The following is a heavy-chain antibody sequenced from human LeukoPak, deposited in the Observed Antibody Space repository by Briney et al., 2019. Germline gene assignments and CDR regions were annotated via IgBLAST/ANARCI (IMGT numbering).Heavy chain of an antibody. CDR3: AKNRVVFNLNYAYCFDY. D-gene: IGHD1-7*01. J-gene: IGHJ4*02. V-gene: IGHV3-30*18. Sequence: PGGSLRLSCTASGFTFSNYGMHWVRQAPGKGLEWVAVISYDGSDKFYADSVKGRFTISRDNSKNTLYLQMNSLRAEDTAVYYCAKNRVVFNLNYAYCFDYWGQGTLVTVSS. CDR2: ISYDGSDK. CDR1: GFTFSNYG.